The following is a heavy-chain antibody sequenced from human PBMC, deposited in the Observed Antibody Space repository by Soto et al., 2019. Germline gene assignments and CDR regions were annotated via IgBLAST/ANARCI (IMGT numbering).Heavy chain of an antibody. CDR1: GASISSYY. CDR3: ARVPFVGYFDWLDP. CDR2: MHHTQGT. V-gene: IGHV4-59*01. D-gene: IGHD3-9*01. Sequence: XETLSLTCSVSGASISSYYWTWIRQPPGGGLEWIGYMHHTQGTNDNPSLRGRVHMSIDTSMNQFSLRLTSVTAADTAVYYCARVPFVGYFDWLDPWGHGTLVTV. J-gene: IGHJ5*02.